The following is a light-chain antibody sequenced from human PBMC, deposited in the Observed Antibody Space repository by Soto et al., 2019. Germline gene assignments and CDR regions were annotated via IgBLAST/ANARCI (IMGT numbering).Light chain of an antibody. CDR2: EVT. J-gene: IGLJ1*01. CDR1: SSDVGGYNF. V-gene: IGLV2-23*02. Sequence: QSVPTPPAPVSGSPGQSSTILFTGTSSDVGGYNFVSWYQQHPGKVPKVMIYEVTKRPSGVSNRFSGSKSGNTAFLTISGLQAEDEADYYCCSDAGSGVYVFGTGTKVTVL. CDR3: CSDAGSGVYV.